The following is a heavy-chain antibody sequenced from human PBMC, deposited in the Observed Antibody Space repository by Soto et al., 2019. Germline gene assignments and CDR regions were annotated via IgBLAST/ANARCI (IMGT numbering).Heavy chain of an antibody. V-gene: IGHV3-53*02. D-gene: IGHD2-15*01. J-gene: IGHJ4*02. Sequence: EVQLVETGGGLIQPGGSLRLSCAASGFSVGSNYMTWVRQSPGKGLEWVSLIYSNGDTDYADSVKGRFSISRDNFKNTLNLQMNNLRAEDTAVYHCARRSDSSPVPEADDVWGRGTLVTVSS. CDR2: IYSNGDT. CDR1: GFSVGSNY. CDR3: ARRSDSSPVPEADDV.